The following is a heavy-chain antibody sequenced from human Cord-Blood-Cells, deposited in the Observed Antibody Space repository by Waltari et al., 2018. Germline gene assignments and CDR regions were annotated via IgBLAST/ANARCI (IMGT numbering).Heavy chain of an antibody. CDR1: GFTFSCYG. D-gene: IGHD4-17*01. V-gene: IGHV3-7*01. CDR3: AREGYGDYYFDY. CDR2: IKQDGSEK. J-gene: IGHJ4*02. Sequence: EVQLVESGGGLVQPGGSLRLSCAAFGFTFSCYGMSWVPQAPGKGVEGVANIKQDGSEKYYVDSVKGRFTISRDNAKNSLYLQMNSLRAEDTAVYYCAREGYGDYYFDYWGQGTLVTVSS.